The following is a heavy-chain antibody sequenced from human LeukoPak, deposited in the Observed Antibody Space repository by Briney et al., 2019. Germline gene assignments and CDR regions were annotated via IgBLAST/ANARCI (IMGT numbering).Heavy chain of an antibody. D-gene: IGHD2/OR15-2a*01. V-gene: IGHV3-23*01. CDR1: GFTFSSYA. J-gene: IGHJ4*02. Sequence: GGSLRLSCAASGFTFSSYAMSWVRQAPGKGLEWVSAISGSGGSTYYADPVKGRFTLSRDKSKNTLYLQTNTLRDEDTAVYYCAKASSNYFYYFEYWGQGTLVTVSS. CDR2: ISGSGGST. CDR3: AKASSNYFYYFEY.